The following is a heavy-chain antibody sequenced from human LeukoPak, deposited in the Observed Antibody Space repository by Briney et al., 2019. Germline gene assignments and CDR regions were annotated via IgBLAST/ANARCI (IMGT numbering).Heavy chain of an antibody. CDR3: ARHGYYGPLDAFDI. Sequence: SETLSLTCTVSGGSINNYYWSWIRQPPGKGLEWIGYIYYSGSTNYNPSLKSRVTISVDTSKNQFSLKLNSVTAADTAVYYCARHGYYGPLDAFDIWGQGTMVTVSS. J-gene: IGHJ3*02. D-gene: IGHD3-22*01. CDR2: IYYSGST. V-gene: IGHV4-59*08. CDR1: GGSINNYY.